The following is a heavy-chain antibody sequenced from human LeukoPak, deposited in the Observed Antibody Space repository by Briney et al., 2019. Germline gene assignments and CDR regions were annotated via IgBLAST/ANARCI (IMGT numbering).Heavy chain of an antibody. CDR3: ATDARSPNTTSRRYYYMDV. CDR2: IDPEDGGT. J-gene: IGHJ6*03. V-gene: IGHV1-69-2*01. Sequence: GATVKLSCKASGYIFTDYFIHWVQQAPGKGLEWMGRIDPEDGGTIYAEKFQGRVTIIADTSTNTAYMELRSLSFEDTAIFYCATDARSPNTTSRRYYYMDVWGKGTTVGVAS. D-gene: IGHD1-1*01. CDR1: GYIFTDYF.